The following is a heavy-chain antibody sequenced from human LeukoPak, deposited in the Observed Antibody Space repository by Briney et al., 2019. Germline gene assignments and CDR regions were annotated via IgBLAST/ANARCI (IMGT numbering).Heavy chain of an antibody. Sequence: GGSLRLSCAASGFTFSSYSMNWVRQAPGKGLEWVSSISSSSSYIYYADSVKGRFTISRDNAKNSLYLQMNSLRAEDTAVYYCAREGSSSWPVSFDYWGQGTLVTVSS. D-gene: IGHD6-13*01. J-gene: IGHJ4*02. CDR3: AREGSSSWPVSFDY. CDR1: GFTFSSYS. CDR2: ISSSSSYI. V-gene: IGHV3-21*01.